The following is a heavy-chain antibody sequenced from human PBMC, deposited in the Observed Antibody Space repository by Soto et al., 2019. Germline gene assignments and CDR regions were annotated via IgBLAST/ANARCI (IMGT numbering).Heavy chain of an antibody. CDR2: ISYDGSNK. CDR3: AKGSLGSSGNFDY. CDR1: GFTFSSYG. Sequence: QVQLVESGGGVVQPGRSLRLSCAASGFTFSSYGMHWVRQAPGKGLEWVAVISYDGSNKYYADSVKGRFTISRDNSKNTLYLQMYSLRAEDTAVYYCAKGSLGSSGNFDYWGQGTLVTVSS. V-gene: IGHV3-30*18. D-gene: IGHD6-19*01. J-gene: IGHJ4*02.